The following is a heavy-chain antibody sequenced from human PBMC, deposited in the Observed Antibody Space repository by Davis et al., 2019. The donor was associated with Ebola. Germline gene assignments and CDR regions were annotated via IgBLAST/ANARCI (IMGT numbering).Heavy chain of an antibody. J-gene: IGHJ4*02. CDR3: ARRGGWSGAFLDY. Sequence: GESLMTSCHGSGYTFTTYWLGRVRQLPGNVLEWMGIIYPGDSDTRYSPSFQGQVTISADKSISTAYLQWSSLKASDTAMYYCARRGGWSGAFLDYWGQGTLVTVSS. D-gene: IGHD3-3*02. CDR1: GYTFTTYW. CDR2: IYPGDSDT. V-gene: IGHV5-51*01.